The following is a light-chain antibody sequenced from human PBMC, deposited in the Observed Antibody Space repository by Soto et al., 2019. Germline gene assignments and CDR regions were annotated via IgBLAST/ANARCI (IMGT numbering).Light chain of an antibody. J-gene: IGKJ2*01. CDR1: QSVSSGY. V-gene: IGKV3-20*01. CDR2: GAS. Sequence: EIVLTQSPGPLSLSPGERATLSCRGSQSVSSGYLDWYQQKAGQAPRLLISGASSRATGIPDRFSGSGSGTDFTLIISRLEPEDFAMYYCHQYGYSPNTFGQGTKVEIK. CDR3: HQYGYSPNT.